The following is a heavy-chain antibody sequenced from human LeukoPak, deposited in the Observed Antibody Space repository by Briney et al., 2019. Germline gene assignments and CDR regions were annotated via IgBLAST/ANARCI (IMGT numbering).Heavy chain of an antibody. V-gene: IGHV1-46*01. Sequence: ASVKVSCKASGYTFTSYYMHWVRQAAGQGLEWMGIINPSGGSTSYAQEFQGRVTMTRDMSTSTVYMELSSLRSEDTAVYYCARGRLPPMTTFGGVIVMGGKFDYWGQGTLVTVSS. J-gene: IGHJ4*02. CDR2: INPSGGST. CDR1: GYTFTSYY. D-gene: IGHD3-16*02. CDR3: ARGRLPPMTTFGGVIVMGGKFDY.